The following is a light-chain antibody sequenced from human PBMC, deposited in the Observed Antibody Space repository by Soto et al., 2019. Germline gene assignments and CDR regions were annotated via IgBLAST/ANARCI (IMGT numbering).Light chain of an antibody. CDR1: RSISDW. CDR2: DAS. V-gene: IGKV1-5*01. CDR3: LQYDNHSWT. Sequence: DIQMTQTPATLSSFVGDRVTITCRASRSISDWVAWYQQKPGKAPQLLIFDASSVKSGVPSRFSGSGSGTEFTLTISSLQPDDVATYYCLQYDNHSWTFGQGTKVEIK. J-gene: IGKJ1*01.